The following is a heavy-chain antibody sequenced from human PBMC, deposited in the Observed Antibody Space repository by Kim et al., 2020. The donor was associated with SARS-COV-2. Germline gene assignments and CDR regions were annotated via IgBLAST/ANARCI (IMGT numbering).Heavy chain of an antibody. J-gene: IGHJ4*02. D-gene: IGHD3-16*01. V-gene: IGHV3-15*01. Sequence: GGSLRLSCVASGFSFRNAWMSWVRQAPGKGLEWVGRIISEAAGGATAYAAPVRGRFTISRDDSENPAYLEMDSMKIEDTAVYYCTTDPGDAYGFGPGFWGQGTPVTVSS. CDR1: GFSFRNAW. CDR2: IISEAAGGAT. CDR3: TTDPGDAYGFGPGF.